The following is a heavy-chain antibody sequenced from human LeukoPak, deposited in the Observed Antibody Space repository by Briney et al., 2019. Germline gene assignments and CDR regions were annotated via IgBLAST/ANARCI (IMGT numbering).Heavy chain of an antibody. CDR3: AKGGTGYCSRTSCLYYFDY. V-gene: IGHV3-23*01. CDR2: ISGSGDST. D-gene: IGHD2-2*01. CDR1: GFTFSSYA. Sequence: GGSLRLSCAASGFTFSSYAMSWVRQAPGKGLEWVSTISGSGDSTYYADPVKGRFTISRDNSKNTLHLQMNSLRAEDTAVYYCAKGGTGYCSRTSCLYYFDYWGQGTLVTVSS. J-gene: IGHJ4*02.